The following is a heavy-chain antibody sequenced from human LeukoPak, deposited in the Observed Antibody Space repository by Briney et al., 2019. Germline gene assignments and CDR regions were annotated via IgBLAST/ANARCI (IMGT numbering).Heavy chain of an antibody. Sequence: TSETLSLTCTVSGGSISSYYWSWIRQPPGKGLEWIGYIYYSGSTNYNPSLKSRVTISEDTSKNQFSLKLSSVTAADTAVYYCARGNGPYDAFDIWGQGTMVTVSS. CDR2: IYYSGST. V-gene: IGHV4-59*01. D-gene: IGHD2-8*01. CDR3: ARGNGPYDAFDI. CDR1: GGSISSYY. J-gene: IGHJ3*02.